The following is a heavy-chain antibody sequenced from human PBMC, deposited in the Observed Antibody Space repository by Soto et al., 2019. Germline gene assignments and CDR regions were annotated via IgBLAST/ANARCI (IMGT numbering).Heavy chain of an antibody. J-gene: IGHJ6*02. CDR2: ISGDGGST. CDR1: GFTFDDYA. Sequence: GGSLRLSCAASGFTFDDYAMHWVRQAPGKGLEWVSLISGDGGSTYYADSVKGRFTISRDNSKNSLYLQMNSLRTEDTALYYCAKGPRKFLYYDFWSGPYYYYGMDVWGQGTTVTVSS. D-gene: IGHD3-3*01. V-gene: IGHV3-43*02. CDR3: AKGPRKFLYYDFWSGPYYYYGMDV.